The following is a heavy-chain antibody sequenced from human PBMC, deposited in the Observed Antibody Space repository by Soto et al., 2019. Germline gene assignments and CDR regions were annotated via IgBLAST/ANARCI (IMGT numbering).Heavy chain of an antibody. CDR3: ARDDLLIAAAGTYFDY. J-gene: IGHJ4*02. CDR1: GFTFNGYA. D-gene: IGHD6-13*01. Sequence: PGGSLRLSCAASGFTFNGYAMSWVRQTPGKGLEWVSSISGSGGATYYADSVKGRFTISRDNSKNTLYLQMNSLRAEDTAVYYCARDDLLIAAAGTYFDYWGQGTLVTVSS. V-gene: IGHV3-23*01. CDR2: ISGSGGAT.